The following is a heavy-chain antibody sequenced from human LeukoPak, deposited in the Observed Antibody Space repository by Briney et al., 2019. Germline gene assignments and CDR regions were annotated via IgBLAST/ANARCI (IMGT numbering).Heavy chain of an antibody. CDR3: ARVASGPDSSGYQFDY. Sequence: SETLSLTCTVSGGSISSYYWSWIRQPPGKGLEWIGYIDYSGSTNYNPSLKSRVTISVDTPKNQFPLKLSSVTAADPAVYYCARVASGPDSSGYQFDYWGQGTLVTVSS. J-gene: IGHJ4*02. V-gene: IGHV4-59*01. CDR1: GGSISSYY. CDR2: IDYSGST. D-gene: IGHD3-22*01.